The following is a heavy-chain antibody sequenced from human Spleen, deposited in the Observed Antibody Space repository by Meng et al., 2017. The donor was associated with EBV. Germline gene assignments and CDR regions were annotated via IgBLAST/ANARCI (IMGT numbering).Heavy chain of an antibody. Sequence: QDYLGQPGAEGRKPGAAVKVPCQAFGGPSGTYSIAWVRQAPGRGLEGMGGIITPSGTPTYAQKFQGRLTITADPSTRTTYMELRGLTSDDTAIYYCARGHYDGYWGQGTLVTVSS. D-gene: IGHD3-16*01. CDR2: IITPSGTP. CDR3: ARGHYDGY. V-gene: IGHV1-69*12. CDR1: GGPSGTYS. J-gene: IGHJ4*02.